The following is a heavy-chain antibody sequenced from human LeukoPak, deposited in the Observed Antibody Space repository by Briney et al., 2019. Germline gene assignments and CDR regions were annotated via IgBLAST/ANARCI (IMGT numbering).Heavy chain of an antibody. Sequence: PGGSLRLSCAASGFSFNNYNMNWVRQAPGQGLEWVSYIDNSGSIYYADSVKGRFTISRDDDRNSVFLEMNSLRAEDTAVYYCASSGNYYMAYWGQGTLVTVSS. CDR3: ASSGNYYMAY. J-gene: IGHJ4*02. V-gene: IGHV3-48*01. CDR1: GFSFNNYN. D-gene: IGHD1-26*01. CDR2: IDNSGSI.